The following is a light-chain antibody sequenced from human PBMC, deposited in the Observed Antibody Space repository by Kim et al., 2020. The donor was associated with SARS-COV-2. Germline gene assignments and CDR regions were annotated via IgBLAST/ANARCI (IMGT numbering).Light chain of an antibody. CDR1: QSVSSSY. CDR3: QQYGSSPQIT. J-gene: IGKJ4*01. Sequence: PGERATLSCRASQSVSSSYLAWYQQKPGQAPRLLIYGASSRATGIPDRFSGSGSGTDFTLTISRLEPEDFAVYYCQQYGSSPQITFGGGTKVDIK. V-gene: IGKV3-20*01. CDR2: GAS.